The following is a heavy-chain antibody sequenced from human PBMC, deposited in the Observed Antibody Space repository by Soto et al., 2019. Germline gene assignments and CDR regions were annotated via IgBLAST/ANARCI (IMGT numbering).Heavy chain of an antibody. CDR2: IKSKADGETK. Sequence: GGSLRLSCAASGFTFSHAWMSWVRQSPGKGLEWVGRIKSKADGETKDYGAPVRGRFTISRDDAKDTLYLQMNSLRIEDTAVYYCCVVKRLDQYSTSGYWFDPWGPGTLVTVSS. CDR3: CVVKRLDQYSTSGYWFDP. J-gene: IGHJ5*02. V-gene: IGHV3-15*01. D-gene: IGHD2-15*01. CDR1: GFTFSHAW.